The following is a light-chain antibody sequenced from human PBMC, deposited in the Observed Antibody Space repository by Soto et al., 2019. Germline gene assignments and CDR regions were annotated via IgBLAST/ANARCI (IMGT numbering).Light chain of an antibody. J-gene: IGLJ1*01. Sequence: QSVLTQPRSVSGSPGQSVTISCSGTSSDIGTCKYVCWCQQHPGKAPKLLIYSGTKRPSGVPDRFSGSRSGNTASLTISGLQAEDEADYYCCSFAGNYRIFGTGTKVTVL. CDR1: SSDIGTCKY. CDR3: CSFAGNYRI. CDR2: SGT. V-gene: IGLV2-11*01.